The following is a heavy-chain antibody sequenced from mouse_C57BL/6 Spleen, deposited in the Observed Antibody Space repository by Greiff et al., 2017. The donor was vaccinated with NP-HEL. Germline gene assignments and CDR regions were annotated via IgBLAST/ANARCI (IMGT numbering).Heavy chain of an antibody. CDR1: GYTFTSYW. J-gene: IGHJ2*01. CDR3: TRLGVDY. CDR2: IYPGNSDT. Sequence: EVQLQQSGPVLARPGASVKMSCKTSGYTFTSYWMHWVKQRPGQGLAWIGDIYPGNSDTRYNQKVKGKANLTAVPSDSTAYMEISSLTNEDSAVEYGTRLGVDYWGQGTTLTVSS. V-gene: IGHV1-5*01.